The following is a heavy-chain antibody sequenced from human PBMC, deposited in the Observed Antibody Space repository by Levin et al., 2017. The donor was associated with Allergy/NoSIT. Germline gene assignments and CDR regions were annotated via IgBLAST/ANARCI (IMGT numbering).Heavy chain of an antibody. J-gene: IGHJ5*02. CDR2: ISAYNGNT. Sequence: GESLKISCKASGYTFTSYGISWVRQAPGQGLEWMGWISAYNGNTNYAQKLQGRVTMTTDTSTSTAYMELRSLRSDDTAVYYCARPLFYSSISENWFDPWGQGTLVTVSS. CDR3: ARPLFYSSISENWFDP. D-gene: IGHD6-13*01. CDR1: GYTFTSYG. V-gene: IGHV1-18*01.